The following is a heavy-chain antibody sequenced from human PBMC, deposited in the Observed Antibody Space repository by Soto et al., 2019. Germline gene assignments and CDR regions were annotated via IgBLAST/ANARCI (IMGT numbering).Heavy chain of an antibody. Sequence: VQLVESGGVLVQPGGSLRLSCAASGFTFTSYYMHWVRQAPGQGLEWMGIINPSGGSTSYAQKFQGRVTMTRDTSTSTVYKERSSLRCEDTAVYYCARHSLNGLRFLEGFGGGGGYGMDVWGQGTTVTVSS. V-gene: IGHV1-46*01. CDR2: INPSGGST. D-gene: IGHD3-3*01. J-gene: IGHJ6*02. CDR3: ARHSLNGLRFLEGFGGGGGYGMDV. CDR1: GFTFTSYY.